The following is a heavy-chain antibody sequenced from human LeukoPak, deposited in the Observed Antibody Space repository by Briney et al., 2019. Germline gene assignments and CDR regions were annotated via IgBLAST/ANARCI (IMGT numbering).Heavy chain of an antibody. Sequence: GGSLRLSCAASGFTFSSYEMNWVRQAPGKGLEWVSYISSSGSTIYYADSVKGRFTISRDNAKNSLYLQMNSLRAEDAAVYYCARDEYYYDSSGYLPFDYGGQGSLVTVSS. V-gene: IGHV3-48*03. D-gene: IGHD3-22*01. CDR2: ISSSGSTI. J-gene: IGHJ4*02. CDR1: GFTFSSYE. CDR3: ARDEYYYDSSGYLPFDY.